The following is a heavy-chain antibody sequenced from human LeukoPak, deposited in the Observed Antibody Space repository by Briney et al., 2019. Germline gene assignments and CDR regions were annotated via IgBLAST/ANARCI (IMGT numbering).Heavy chain of an antibody. CDR3: AIMHPYYDGSGYWVQ. D-gene: IGHD3-22*01. CDR1: GFTFSSYA. J-gene: IGHJ4*02. CDR2: ISTSGGSS. V-gene: IGHV3-23*01. Sequence: GESLRLSCAASGFTFSSYAMSWVRQPPGKGLEWVSGISTSGGSSSYADSVKGRFTISRDNPRNPRYMQMNSLRAEDTALYYCAIMHPYYDGSGYWVQWGQGTLVTVSS.